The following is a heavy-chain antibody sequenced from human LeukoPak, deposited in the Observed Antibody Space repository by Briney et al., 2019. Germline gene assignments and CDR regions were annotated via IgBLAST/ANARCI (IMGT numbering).Heavy chain of an antibody. CDR3: ARDRYSGYDYRYYGMDV. J-gene: IGHJ6*02. CDR1: GDSVSSNSAA. Sequence: SQTLSLTCAISGDSVSSNSAAWNWIRQSPSRGLEWLGRTYYRSKWYNDYAVSVKSRTTINPDTSKNQFSLQLNSVTPEDTAVYYCARDRYSGYDYRYYGMDVWGQGTTVTVSS. CDR2: TYYRSKWYN. V-gene: IGHV6-1*01. D-gene: IGHD5-12*01.